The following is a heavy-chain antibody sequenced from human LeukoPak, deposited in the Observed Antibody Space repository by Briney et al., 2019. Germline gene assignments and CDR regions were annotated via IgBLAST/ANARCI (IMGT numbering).Heavy chain of an antibody. Sequence: GRSLRLSCAASGFTFSSYAMHWVRQAPGKGLEWVAVISYDGSNKYYADSVKGRFTISRDNAKNSLYLQMNSLRAEDTAVYYCARGPFVERWGQGTKVNVS. D-gene: IGHD1-1*01. CDR1: GFTFSSYA. CDR2: ISYDGSNK. CDR3: ARGPFVER. V-gene: IGHV3-30*04. J-gene: IGHJ6*02.